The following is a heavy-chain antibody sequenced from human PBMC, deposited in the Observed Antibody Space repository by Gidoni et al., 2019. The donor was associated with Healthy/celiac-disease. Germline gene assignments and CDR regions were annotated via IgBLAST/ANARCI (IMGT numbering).Heavy chain of an antibody. D-gene: IGHD6-19*01. CDR2: IYYSGST. V-gene: IGHV4-59*01. CDR1: GGSISSYY. Sequence: QVQLQESGPGLVKPSETLSLTCTFSGGSISSYYWSWIRQPPGKGLEWIGYIYYSGSTNYNPSLKSRVTISVDTSKNQFSLKLSSVTAADTAVYYCARAENSSGWYTGAYWYFDLWGRGTLVTVSS. CDR3: ARAENSSGWYTGAYWYFDL. J-gene: IGHJ2*01.